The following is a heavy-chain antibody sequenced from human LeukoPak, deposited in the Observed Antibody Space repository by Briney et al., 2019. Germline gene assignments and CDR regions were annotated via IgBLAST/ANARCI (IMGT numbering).Heavy chain of an antibody. CDR2: IYTSGST. D-gene: IGHD2-2*01. CDR1: GGSISSGSYY. V-gene: IGHV4-61*02. J-gene: IGHJ3*02. CDR3: AGRGSSSGTFDI. Sequence: SQTLSLTCTVSGGSISSGSYYWSWIRQPAGKGLEWIGRIYTSGSTNYNPSLKSRVAMSVDKSKNQISLNLASLTAADTALYYCAGRGSSSGTFDIWGPGTFVTVSS.